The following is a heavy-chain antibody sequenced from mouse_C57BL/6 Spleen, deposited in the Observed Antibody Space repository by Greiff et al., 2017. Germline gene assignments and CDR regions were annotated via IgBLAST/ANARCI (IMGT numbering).Heavy chain of an antibody. Sequence: QVQLKQSGAELVKPGASVKISCKASGYAFSSYWMNWVKQRPGKGLEWIGQIYPGDGDTNYNGKFKGKATLTADKSSSTAYMQLSSLTSEDSAVYFCARSGYYSNYRWYFDGWGTGTTVTVSS. D-gene: IGHD2-5*01. J-gene: IGHJ1*03. CDR1: GYAFSSYW. V-gene: IGHV1-80*01. CDR2: IYPGDGDT. CDR3: ARSGYYSNYRWYFDG.